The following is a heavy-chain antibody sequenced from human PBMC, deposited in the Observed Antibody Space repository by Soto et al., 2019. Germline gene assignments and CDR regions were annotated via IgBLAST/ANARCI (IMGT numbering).Heavy chain of an antibody. V-gene: IGHV3-30*18. J-gene: IGHJ4*02. CDR2: ISYDGSNK. CDR1: GFTFSSYG. D-gene: IGHD3-22*01. Sequence: QVQLVESGGGVVQPGRSLRLSCAASGFTFSSYGMHWVRQAPGKGLEWVAVISYDGSNKYYADSVKGRFTISRDNSKNTLYLQMTSLRAEDTAVYYCAKVKRPAVIRNYFDYWGQGTLVTVSS. CDR3: AKVKRPAVIRNYFDY.